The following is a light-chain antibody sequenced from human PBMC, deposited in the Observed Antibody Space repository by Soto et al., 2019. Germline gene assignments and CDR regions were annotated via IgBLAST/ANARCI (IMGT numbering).Light chain of an antibody. Sequence: DIVLTQSPGTLSLSPGERATLSCRASQTISDNHLAWYQQKPGQSPRLLISGASVNAPGVPDRFSGSGSETDFTLTISRLEPEDFGFYYCQQYGSSPEISFGPGTKVDI. V-gene: IGKV3-20*01. CDR2: GAS. CDR1: QTISDNH. J-gene: IGKJ3*01. CDR3: QQYGSSPEIS.